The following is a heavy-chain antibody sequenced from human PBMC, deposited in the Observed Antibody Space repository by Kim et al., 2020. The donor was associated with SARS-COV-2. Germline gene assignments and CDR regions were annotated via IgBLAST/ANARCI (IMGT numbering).Heavy chain of an antibody. D-gene: IGHD6-19*01. J-gene: IGHJ5*01. CDR3: ARDSSGWYHLGSSFAS. CDR2: ISGGGEST. Sequence: GGSLRLSCAASGFSFSTYAMSWVRQAPGKGLEWVSAISGGGESTFYADSVKGRFTISADFSKNTLYLQMSSLRADDTAVYYCARDSSGWYHLGSSFASWG. V-gene: IGHV3-23*01. CDR1: GFSFSTYA.